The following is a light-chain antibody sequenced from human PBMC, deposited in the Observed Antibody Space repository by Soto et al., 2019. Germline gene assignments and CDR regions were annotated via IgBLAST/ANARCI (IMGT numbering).Light chain of an antibody. J-gene: IGKJ4*01. CDR1: ESILYSSNNKNY. CDR2: WAS. CDR3: QQYYNTLALS. V-gene: IGKV4-1*01. Sequence: DIVMTQSPDSLAVSLGERVTINCKSSESILYSSNNKNYLAWYQQKPGQPPKLLIYWASTRESGVPDRFSGSGSGTDFTLTISSLQAEDVAVYYCQQYYNTLALSFGGGTKVEIK.